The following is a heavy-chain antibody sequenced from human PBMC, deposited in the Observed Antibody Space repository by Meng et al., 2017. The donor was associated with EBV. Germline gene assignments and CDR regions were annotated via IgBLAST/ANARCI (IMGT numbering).Heavy chain of an antibody. V-gene: IGHV2-5*02. CDR2: IYWDDAK. CDR3: AHSKYYSDSGGYWDYFDD. Sequence: QIVVEGPAPPPVKPTPALLLTCTFSGIHLTTSGVGVGWIRQPPGTALEWLAVIYWDDAKRYSPSLKNRLTITKDTSKNQVVLTMTNMDPVDTATYFCAHSKYYSDSGGYWDYFDDWGQGTLVTVSS. J-gene: IGHJ4*02. D-gene: IGHD3-10*01. CDR1: GIHLTTSGVG.